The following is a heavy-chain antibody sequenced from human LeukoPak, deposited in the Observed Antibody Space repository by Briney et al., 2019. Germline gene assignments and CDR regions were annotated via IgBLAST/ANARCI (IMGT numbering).Heavy chain of an antibody. CDR2: ISGSGAST. D-gene: IGHD3-10*01. J-gene: IGHJ3*01. Sequence: GGSLRLSCAASGFTFAIHAMTWVRQAPGKGLEWVSAISGSGASTHYADSVKGQFTISRDDSKNTLFLQMNSLRAEDTAIYYCAKDSYASGRPLHTFDVWGQGTMVTVSS. CDR3: AKDSYASGRPLHTFDV. CDR1: GFTFAIHA. V-gene: IGHV3-23*01.